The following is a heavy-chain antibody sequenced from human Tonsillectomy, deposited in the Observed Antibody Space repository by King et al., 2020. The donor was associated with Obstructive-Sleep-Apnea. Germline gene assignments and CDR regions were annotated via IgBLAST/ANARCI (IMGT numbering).Heavy chain of an antibody. D-gene: IGHD6-6*01. CDR2: ISANNGNT. CDR1: GYTFTNFG. V-gene: IGHV1-18*01. Sequence: QLVQSGAEVKKPGASVKDSCKTSGYTFTNFGISWVRQAPGQGLEWMGWISANNGNTNYAQKFQGRVTMTTDTSTSTAYMELRSLTSDDTAVYYCARSSDTPGGRSIAASTGAPWGQGTLVTVSS. J-gene: IGHJ5*02. CDR3: ARSSDTPGGRSIAASTGAP.